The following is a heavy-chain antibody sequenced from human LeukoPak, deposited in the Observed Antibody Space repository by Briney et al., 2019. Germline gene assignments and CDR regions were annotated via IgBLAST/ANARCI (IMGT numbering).Heavy chain of an antibody. CDR2: ISVYNGNT. CDR3: ARGGAGTHDD. CDR1: GYTFTNYG. D-gene: IGHD6-13*01. J-gene: IGHJ4*02. Sequence: ASVKVSCKASGYTFTNYGISWVRQAPGQGLEWMGWISVYNGNTNYAQKFQGRVAMTTDTSTSTAYMELRSLTSDDTAVYYCARGGAGTHDDWGQGTLVTVSS. V-gene: IGHV1-18*01.